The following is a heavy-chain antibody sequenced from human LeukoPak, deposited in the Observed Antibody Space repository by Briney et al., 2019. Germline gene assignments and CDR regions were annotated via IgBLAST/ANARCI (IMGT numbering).Heavy chain of an antibody. CDR3: ARDRPYYFGSGSYYDGFDS. CDR2: IYHSGST. Sequence: PSGTLSLTCTVSGSSISRFYWSWLRQPPGKGLEWIGYIYHSGSTNYSPSLKSRVTISLDTSKNQFSLNLSSVTAADTAVYYCARDRPYYFGSGSYYDGFDSWGQGTLVTVSS. D-gene: IGHD3-10*01. CDR1: GSSISRFY. J-gene: IGHJ4*02. V-gene: IGHV4-59*01.